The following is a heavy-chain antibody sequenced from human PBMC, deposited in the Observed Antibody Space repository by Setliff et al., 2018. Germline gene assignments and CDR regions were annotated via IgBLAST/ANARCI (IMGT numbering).Heavy chain of an antibody. D-gene: IGHD3-10*01. CDR1: GGSISSGGFY. CDR2: FHTGGAT. J-gene: IGHJ4*02. V-gene: IGHV4-61*09. CDR3: ARESATIGEFPLYYFDK. Sequence: TLSLTCSVSGGSISSGGFYWSWIRQSAGRGLEWIGHFHTGGATDYNLSLKSRVNISLDSSKNQFSLRLSSVTAADAAVYFCARESATIGEFPLYYFDKWGQGIPVTVSS.